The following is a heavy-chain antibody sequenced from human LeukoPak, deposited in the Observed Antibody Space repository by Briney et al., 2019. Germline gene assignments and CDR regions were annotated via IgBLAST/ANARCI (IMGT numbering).Heavy chain of an antibody. Sequence: GGSLRLSCAASGFTFSSYGMHWVRQAPGKGLEWVSAISGSGGSTYYVDSVKGHFTISRDNSKNTLYLQMNNLRAEDTATYYCSKQQVVVTAIPAFDIWGQGTVVTVSS. J-gene: IGHJ3*02. CDR3: SKQQVVVTAIPAFDI. D-gene: IGHD2-21*02. CDR2: ISGSGGST. CDR1: GFTFSSYG. V-gene: IGHV3-23*01.